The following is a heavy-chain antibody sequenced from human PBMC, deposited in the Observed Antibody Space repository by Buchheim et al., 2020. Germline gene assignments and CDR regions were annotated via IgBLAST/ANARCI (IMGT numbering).Heavy chain of an antibody. V-gene: IGHV1-46*01. J-gene: IGHJ6*02. Sequence: QVQLVQSGAEVKKPGASVKVSCKASGYTFTSYYMHWVRQAPGQGLEWMGMIDPSGGSTRYSQRFQGRVTMTRDTSTSTVYMELSSLRSEDTAVYYCARDPSTSSGVYYYYGMDVWGRGTT. CDR3: ARDPSTSSGVYYYYGMDV. CDR1: GYTFTSYY. D-gene: IGHD6-6*01. CDR2: IDPSGGST.